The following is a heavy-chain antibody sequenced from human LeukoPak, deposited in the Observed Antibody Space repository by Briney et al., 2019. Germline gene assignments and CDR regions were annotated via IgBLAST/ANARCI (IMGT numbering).Heavy chain of an antibody. J-gene: IGHJ3*02. Sequence: SETLSLTCTVSGGSISSSSYYWGWIRQPPGKGLEWIGSIYYSGSTYYNLSLKSRVTISVDTSKNQFSLKLSSVTAADTAVYYCARGRRWWLPEAFDIWGQGTMVTVSS. V-gene: IGHV4-39*07. CDR3: ARGRRWWLPEAFDI. D-gene: IGHD2-21*01. CDR2: IYYSGST. CDR1: GGSISSSSYY.